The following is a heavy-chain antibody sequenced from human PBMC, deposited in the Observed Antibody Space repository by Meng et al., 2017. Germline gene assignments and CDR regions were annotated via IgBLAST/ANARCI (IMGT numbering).Heavy chain of an antibody. CDR2: IKSKTDGGTT. V-gene: IGHV3-15*01. CDR1: GFTFSNAW. J-gene: IGHJ3*02. Sequence: GGSLRLSCAASGFTFSNAWMSWVRQAPGKGLEWVGRIKSKTDGGTTDYAAPVKGRFTISRDDSKNTLYLQMNSLKTEDTAVYYCTTDYDSSGDAFDIWGQGKMVTVSS. D-gene: IGHD3-22*01. CDR3: TTDYDSSGDAFDI.